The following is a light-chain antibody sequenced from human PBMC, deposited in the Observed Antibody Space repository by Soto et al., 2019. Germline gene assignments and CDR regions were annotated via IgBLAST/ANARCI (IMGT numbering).Light chain of an antibody. Sequence: QSALTQPASVSGSPGQSITISCTGTGSDVGGYNYVSWYQQHPGTAPKLLIYEVTNRPSGISSRFSGSKSVNTASLTISGLQAEDEAHYYCNSYTSTSAHVLFGGGTKVTVL. CDR1: GSDVGGYNY. CDR2: EVT. V-gene: IGLV2-14*01. J-gene: IGLJ3*02. CDR3: NSYTSTSAHVL.